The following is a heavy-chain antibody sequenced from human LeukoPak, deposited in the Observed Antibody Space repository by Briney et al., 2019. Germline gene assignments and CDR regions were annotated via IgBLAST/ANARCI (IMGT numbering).Heavy chain of an antibody. J-gene: IGHJ4*02. CDR3: ARDLGSIGHIDY. CDR1: GGTFSGYT. D-gene: IGHD2-21*01. V-gene: IGHV1-69*04. CDR2: IIPILGIA. Sequence: ASVKVSCKASGGTFSGYTISWVRQAPGQGLEWMGRIIPILGIANYAQKFQGRVTITADKSTSTAYMELSSLRSEDTAVYYCARDLGSIGHIDYWGQGTLVTVSS.